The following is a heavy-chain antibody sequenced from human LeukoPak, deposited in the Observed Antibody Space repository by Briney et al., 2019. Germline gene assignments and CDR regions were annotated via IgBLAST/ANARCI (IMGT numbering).Heavy chain of an antibody. CDR1: GFTFSSYA. CDR3: ARAGYSYGYGELDY. V-gene: IGHV3-30-3*01. CDR2: ISYDGSNK. J-gene: IGHJ4*02. D-gene: IGHD5-18*01. Sequence: PGGSLRPSCAASGFTFSSYAMHWVRQAPGKGLEWVAVISYDGSNKYYADSVKGRFTISRDNSKNTLYLQMNSLRAEDTAVYYCARAGYSYGYGELDYWGQGTLVTVSS.